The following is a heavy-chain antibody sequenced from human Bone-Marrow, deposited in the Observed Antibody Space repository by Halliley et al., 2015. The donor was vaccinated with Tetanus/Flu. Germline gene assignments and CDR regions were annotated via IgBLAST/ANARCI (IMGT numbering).Heavy chain of an antibody. J-gene: IGHJ3*02. CDR2: INSDGSAT. D-gene: IGHD6-13*01. Sequence: SLRLSCAASGFTVSSSYMAWVLQAPGKGLVWVSHINSDGSATTYADFVKGRFTISRDNAKNTLYLQMNSLRAEDTAVYYCARGGYGAVDIWGQGTLVTVSS. CDR1: GFTVSSSY. V-gene: IGHV3-74*01. CDR3: ARGGYGAVDI.